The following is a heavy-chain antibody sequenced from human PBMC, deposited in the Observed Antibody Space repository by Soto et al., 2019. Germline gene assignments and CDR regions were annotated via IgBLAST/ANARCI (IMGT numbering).Heavy chain of an antibody. D-gene: IGHD1-20*01. Sequence: AGGSLRLSCAASGFTFSSYGMSWVRQAPGKGLEWVSGINWNGGSTGYADSVKGRFTISRGNAKNSLYLQMNSLRAEDTALYYCAKKQYGLLTDGMDVWGQGTTVTVSS. CDR2: INWNGGST. V-gene: IGHV3-20*04. CDR3: AKKQYGLLTDGMDV. J-gene: IGHJ6*02. CDR1: GFTFSSYG.